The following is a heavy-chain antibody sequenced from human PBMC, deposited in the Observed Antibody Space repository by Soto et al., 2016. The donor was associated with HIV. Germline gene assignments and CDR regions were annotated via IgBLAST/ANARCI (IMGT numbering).Heavy chain of an antibody. V-gene: IGHV3-66*01. D-gene: IGHD3-10*01. CDR2: IYSGGTT. Sequence: EVQLVESGGGLVQPGESLRLSCAASGFTVSTNYMTWVRQAPGKGLEWVSVIYSGGTTDYADSVKGRFTISRDNSKNTLYLQMNSLRAEDTAVYYCARDLWVVRGVPSGMDVWGQGTTVTVS. J-gene: IGHJ6*02. CDR1: GFTVSTNY. CDR3: ARDLWVVRGVPSGMDV.